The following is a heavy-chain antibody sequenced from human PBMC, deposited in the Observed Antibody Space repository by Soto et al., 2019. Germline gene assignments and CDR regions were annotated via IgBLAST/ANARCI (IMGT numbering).Heavy chain of an antibody. Sequence: PGGSLRLSCAASGFSVSSKYMIWVRQVPGKGLEWVSAIYGPGYTYYPESARGRFTISRDTSKNTVSLQMSGLRAEDTAVYYCAASVTTAGAYDVWGLGTKVTV. CDR3: AASVTTAGAYDV. CDR1: GFSVSSKY. V-gene: IGHV3-53*01. CDR2: IYGPGYT. D-gene: IGHD4-17*01. J-gene: IGHJ3*01.